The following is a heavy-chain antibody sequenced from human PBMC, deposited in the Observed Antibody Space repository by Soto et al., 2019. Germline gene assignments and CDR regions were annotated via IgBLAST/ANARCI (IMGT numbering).Heavy chain of an antibody. CDR2: IDPSDSYT. D-gene: IGHD6-6*01. CDR1: GYSFTSYW. V-gene: IGHV5-10-1*01. Sequence: GESLKISCKGSGYSFTSYWISWVRQMPGKGLEWMGRIDPSDSYTNYSPSFQGHVTISADKSISTAYLQWSSLKASDTAMYYCARLPPTLIAARQYYYYYGMDVWGQGTTVTVSS. J-gene: IGHJ6*02. CDR3: ARLPPTLIAARQYYYYYGMDV.